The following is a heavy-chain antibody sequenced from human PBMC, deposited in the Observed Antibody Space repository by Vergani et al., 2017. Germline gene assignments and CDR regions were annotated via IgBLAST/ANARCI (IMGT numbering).Heavy chain of an antibody. D-gene: IGHD3-22*01. CDR3: ARMSNFYDGDGYPFDF. Sequence: QVTLQESGPALVKPTQTLTLTCSFSGFSLSTTGMRVSWFRQPPGKALEWLARIDWDDEKFFSPSLKTRVTISKDTSKNQVVLTMTNMDPVDTATYYCARMSNFYDGDGYPFDFWGQGTLVTVSS. V-gene: IGHV2-70*04. CDR2: IDWDDEK. CDR1: GFSLSTTGMR. J-gene: IGHJ4*02.